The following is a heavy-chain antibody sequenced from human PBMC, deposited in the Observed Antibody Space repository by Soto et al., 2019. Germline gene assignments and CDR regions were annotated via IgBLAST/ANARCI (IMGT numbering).Heavy chain of an antibody. CDR1: GGPISSDSYY. V-gene: IGHV4-39*07. J-gene: IGHJ5*02. CDR3: ARERPDGARLDP. Sequence: SETLSLTCTVSGGPISSDSYYWSWIRQSPEKGLEWIASISYSGSTYYNPTLKSRLIISVDTSKSQFSLRLSSVTAADTAVYYCARERPDGARLDPWGQGTLVTVSS. D-gene: IGHD6-6*01. CDR2: ISYSGST.